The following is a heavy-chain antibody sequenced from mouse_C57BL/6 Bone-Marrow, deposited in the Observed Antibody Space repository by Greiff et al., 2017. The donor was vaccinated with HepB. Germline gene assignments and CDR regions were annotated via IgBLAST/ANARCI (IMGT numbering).Heavy chain of an antibody. V-gene: IGHV1-22*01. CDR3: ARKGLGYDYSWFAY. J-gene: IGHJ3*01. CDR1: GYTFTDYN. Sequence: EVQLQESGPELVKPGASVKMSCKASGYTFTDYNMHWVKQSHGKSLEWIGYINPNNGGTSYNQKFKGKATLTVNKSSSTAYMELRSLTSEDSAVYYCARKGLGYDYSWFAYWGQGTLVTVSA. CDR2: INPNNGGT. D-gene: IGHD2-4*01.